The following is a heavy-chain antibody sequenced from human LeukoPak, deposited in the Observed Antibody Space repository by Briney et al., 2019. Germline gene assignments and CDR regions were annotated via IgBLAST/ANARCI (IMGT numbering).Heavy chain of an antibody. J-gene: IGHJ4*02. CDR3: ARDTDSRNWNGLFDH. CDR1: GFTFSSYA. D-gene: IGHD6-13*01. CDR2: ISGSGDYT. Sequence: GGSLRLSCAASGFTFSSYAMTWVRQAPGRGLEWVSSISGSGDYTNYAGSVKGRFTISRDNARNSLFLQMSSLRAEDTAVYYCARDTDSRNWNGLFDHWGQGTLVTVSS. V-gene: IGHV3-21*01.